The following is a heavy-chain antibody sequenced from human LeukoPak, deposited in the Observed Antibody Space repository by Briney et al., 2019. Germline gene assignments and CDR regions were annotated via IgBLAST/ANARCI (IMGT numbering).Heavy chain of an antibody. Sequence: SETLSLTCAVYGGTFSGYYWSWIRQPPGKGLEWIGEINHSGSTNYNPSLKSRVTISVDTYKNQFSLKLSSVTAADTAVYYCAREINCSSTSCYTAGVDYWGQGTLVTVSS. CDR1: GGTFSGYY. V-gene: IGHV4-34*01. J-gene: IGHJ4*02. CDR3: AREINCSSTSCYTAGVDY. D-gene: IGHD2-2*02. CDR2: INHSGST.